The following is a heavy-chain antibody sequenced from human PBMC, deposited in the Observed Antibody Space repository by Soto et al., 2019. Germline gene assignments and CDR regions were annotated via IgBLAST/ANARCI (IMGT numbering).Heavy chain of an antibody. CDR1: GYTFASYA. CDR2: ISAYNGNT. CDR3: ASDPPPPDY. J-gene: IGHJ4*02. V-gene: IGHV1-18*01. Sequence: QVQLVQSGAEVKKPAASVKDSCKASGYTFASYAITWMRQAPGQGLEWMGWISAYNGNTNYAQKHQGGVTMTTDTPTSTAYMELRSQRSDVTAVYYCASDPPPPDYWGQGTLVTVSS.